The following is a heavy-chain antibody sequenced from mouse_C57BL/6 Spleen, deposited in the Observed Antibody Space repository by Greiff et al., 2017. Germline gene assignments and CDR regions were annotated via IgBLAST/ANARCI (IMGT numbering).Heavy chain of an antibody. CDR1: GYSITSGYY. V-gene: IGHV3-6*01. CDR3: AREHGNSLFDY. Sequence: DVQLQESGPGLVKPSQSLTLTCSVTGYSITSGYYWNWLRQFPGNKLEWMGYISYDGSNNYNPSLKNRITITRDTSKNQFFLKLNSVTTEETATYYRAREHGNSLFDYWGQGTTLTVSS. D-gene: IGHD1-1*01. J-gene: IGHJ2*01. CDR2: ISYDGSN.